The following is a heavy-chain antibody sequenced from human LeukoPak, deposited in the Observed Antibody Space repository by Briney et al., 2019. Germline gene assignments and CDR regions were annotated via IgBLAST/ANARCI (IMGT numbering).Heavy chain of an antibody. J-gene: IGHJ4*02. V-gene: IGHV5-51*01. Sequence: GESLKISCKGSGYSFTSYWIGWVRQMPGKGLEWMGIIYPGDSDTRYSPSFQGHVTISADKSISTAYLQWSSLKASDIAMYYCARSGSSGYYYFDYWGQGTLVTVSS. CDR2: IYPGDSDT. CDR3: ARSGSSGYYYFDY. CDR1: GYSFTSYW. D-gene: IGHD3-22*01.